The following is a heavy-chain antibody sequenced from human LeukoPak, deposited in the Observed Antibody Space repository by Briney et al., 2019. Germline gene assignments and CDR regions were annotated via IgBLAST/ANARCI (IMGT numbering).Heavy chain of an antibody. Sequence: PGGSLRLSCEVSGFTFSNHGIHWVRQAPGKGLEWVANINQDGSKKPYADSMKGRFTISRDNAKESLYLQLNSLRADDTAVYYCAKWGPHCVGDYCPALDSWGQGTLVTVSS. J-gene: IGHJ4*02. CDR2: INQDGSKK. CDR1: GFTFSNHG. CDR3: AKWGPHCVGDYCPALDS. V-gene: IGHV3-7*01. D-gene: IGHD2-21*02.